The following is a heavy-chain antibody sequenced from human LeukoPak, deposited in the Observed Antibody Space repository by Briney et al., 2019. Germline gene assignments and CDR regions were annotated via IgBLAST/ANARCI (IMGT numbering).Heavy chain of an antibody. CDR2: VYSGGNT. Sequence: GGSLRLSCAASGFTVSTTYLSWVRQAPGKGLEWVSVVYSGGNTYYTDSVKGRFAISRDNSKNTLYLQMNSLRAEDTAVYYCASNGENSGTFLQFDCWGQGTLVTVSS. CDR3: ASNGENSGTFLQFDC. CDR1: GFTVSTTY. J-gene: IGHJ4*02. D-gene: IGHD1-26*01. V-gene: IGHV3-66*02.